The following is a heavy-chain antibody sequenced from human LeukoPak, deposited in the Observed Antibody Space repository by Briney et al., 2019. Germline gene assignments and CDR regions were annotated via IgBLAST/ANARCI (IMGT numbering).Heavy chain of an antibody. D-gene: IGHD5-18*01. CDR1: GGSFSGYY. CDR3: ASSVGNTAIDY. V-gene: IGHV4-34*01. CDR2: INHSGST. Sequence: SETLSLTCAVYGGSFSGYYWSWIRQPPVKGLEWIGEINHSGSTNYNPSLKSRVTISVDTSKNQFSLKLSSVTAADTAVYYCASSVGNTAIDYWGQGTLVTVSS. J-gene: IGHJ4*02.